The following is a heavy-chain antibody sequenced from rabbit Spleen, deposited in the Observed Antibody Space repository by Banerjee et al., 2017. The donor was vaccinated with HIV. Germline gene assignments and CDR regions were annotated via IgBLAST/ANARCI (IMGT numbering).Heavy chain of an antibody. Sequence: QSLEESGGALVKPGASLTLTCKASGFSFSFSYWICWVRQAPGKGLEWIACIYGGSSDSTYYASWAKGRFTISKASSTTVTLQLNSLTAADTATYFCARDGSARGADLDLWGPGTLVTVS. V-gene: IGHV1S40*01. CDR1: GFSFSFSYW. CDR3: ARDGSARGADLDL. CDR2: IYGGSSDST. D-gene: IGHD4-1*01. J-gene: IGHJ4*01.